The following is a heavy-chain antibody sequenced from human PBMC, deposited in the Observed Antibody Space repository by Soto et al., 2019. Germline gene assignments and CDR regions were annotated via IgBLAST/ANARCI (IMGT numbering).Heavy chain of an antibody. CDR1: GYTFTSYY. V-gene: IGHV1-46*01. CDR2: INPSGGST. Sequence: ASVKVSCKASGYTFTSYYMHWVRQAPGQGLEWMGIINPSGGSTSYAQKFQGRVTMTRDTSTSTVYMELSSLRSEDTAVYYCARAQAVDTMIVVVTPPWFDPWGQGTLVTVSS. D-gene: IGHD3-22*01. CDR3: ARAQAVDTMIVVVTPPWFDP. J-gene: IGHJ5*02.